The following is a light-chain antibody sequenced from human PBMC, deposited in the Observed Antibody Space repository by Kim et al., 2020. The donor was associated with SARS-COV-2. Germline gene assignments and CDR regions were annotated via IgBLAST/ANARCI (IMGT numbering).Light chain of an antibody. CDR2: EDN. Sequence: GKSLTISCTRSIGSIASNYVQWYQQRPGSAPTTVIYEDNHRPSGVPARFSGSIDSSSNSASLTISGLKTEDEADYYCQSYDSSNVVFGGGTQLTVL. V-gene: IGLV6-57*03. CDR1: IGSIASNY. J-gene: IGLJ2*01. CDR3: QSYDSSNVV.